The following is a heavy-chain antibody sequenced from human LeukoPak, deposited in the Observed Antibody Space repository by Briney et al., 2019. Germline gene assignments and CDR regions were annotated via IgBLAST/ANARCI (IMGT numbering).Heavy chain of an antibody. CDR1: GYTFTSYY. D-gene: IGHD3-9*01. CDR3: ARDIYDILTGYLYYYYYGMDV. CDR2: INPSGGST. Sequence: GASVKVSCKASGYTFTSYYVHWVRQAPGQGLEWMGIINPSGGSTSYAQKFQGRVTMTRDTSTSTVYMELSSLRSEDTAVYYCARDIYDILTGYLYYYYYGMDVWGQGTTVTVSS. J-gene: IGHJ6*02. V-gene: IGHV1-46*01.